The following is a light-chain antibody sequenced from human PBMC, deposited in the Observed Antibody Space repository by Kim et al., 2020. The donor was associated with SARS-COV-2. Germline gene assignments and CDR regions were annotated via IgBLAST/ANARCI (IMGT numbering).Light chain of an antibody. V-gene: IGLV3-19*01. CDR3: NSRDSSGNHLV. CDR1: SLRSYY. CDR2: GKN. Sequence: ALGKTARITGQGDSLRSYYASWYQQKPGQAPVLVIYGKNNRPSGIPDRFSGSSSGNTASLTITGAQAEDEADYYCNSRDSSGNHLVFGGGTKLTVL. J-gene: IGLJ2*01.